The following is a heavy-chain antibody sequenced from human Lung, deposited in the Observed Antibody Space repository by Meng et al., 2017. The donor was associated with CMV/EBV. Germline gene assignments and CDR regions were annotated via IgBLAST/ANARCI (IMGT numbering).Heavy chain of an antibody. Sequence: GESXKISCAASGFTFSSCEMNWVRQAPGKGLEWGSYISSSGSTIYYADSVKGRFTTTRDNAKNSLYLQMNSLRAEDTAVYYCARDPLWFGVNYYYGMDVWGQGTTVTVSS. CDR3: ARDPLWFGVNYYYGMDV. D-gene: IGHD3-10*01. CDR2: ISSSGSTI. CDR1: GFTFSSCE. V-gene: IGHV3-48*03. J-gene: IGHJ6*02.